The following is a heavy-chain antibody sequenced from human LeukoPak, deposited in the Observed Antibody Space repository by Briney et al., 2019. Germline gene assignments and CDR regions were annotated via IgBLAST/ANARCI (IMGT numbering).Heavy chain of an antibody. J-gene: IGHJ6*02. CDR1: GYTFTIYG. CDR2: ISAYNGNT. V-gene: IGHV1-18*01. D-gene: IGHD4-17*01. CDR3: GTTVTTDYYSSAMDV. Sequence: ASVKVSCKASGYTFTIYGISWMRQAPGQGLEWMGWISAYNGNTNYAQKLQGRVTMTTDTSTSTAYIELRSLRSDDTAVYYCGTTVTTDYYSSAMDVWGQGTTVTVSS.